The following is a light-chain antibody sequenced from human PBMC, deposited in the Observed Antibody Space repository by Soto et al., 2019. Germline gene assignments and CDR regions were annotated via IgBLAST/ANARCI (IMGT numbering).Light chain of an antibody. J-gene: IGKJ1*01. CDR2: GAS. CDR1: QSVSSSY. V-gene: IGKV3-20*01. CDR3: QQYECSRRT. Sequence: EIVLTQSPGTLSLSPGERATLSCRASQSVSSSYLAWYQQKHGQAPRLLIYGASSRATGSPDRCSGSGSGTDFTLTISRRDPEDFAVYSWQQYECSRRTLGQGTKVE.